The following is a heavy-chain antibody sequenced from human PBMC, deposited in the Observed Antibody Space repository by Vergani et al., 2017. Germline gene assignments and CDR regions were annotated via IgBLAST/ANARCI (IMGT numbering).Heavy chain of an antibody. CDR1: GGSFSGYY. D-gene: IGHD3-3*01. CDR3: ARAMDVLRFLVWPAYYYMDV. Sequence: QVQLQQWGAGLLKPSETLSLTCAVYGGSFSGYYWSWIRQPPGKGLEWIGEINHSGSTNYNPSLKSRVTISVDTSKNQFSLKLSSVTAADTAVYYCARAMDVLRFLVWPAYYYMDVWGKGTTVTVSS. J-gene: IGHJ6*03. V-gene: IGHV4-34*01. CDR2: INHSGST.